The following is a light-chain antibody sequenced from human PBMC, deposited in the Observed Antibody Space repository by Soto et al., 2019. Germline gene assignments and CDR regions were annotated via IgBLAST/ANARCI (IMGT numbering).Light chain of an antibody. Sequence: DIQMTQSPSSVSASVGDSVTITCRASRGISSWLAWYQQRPGKAPKLLIYAASSLQSGVPSRFSGSGSGTHFTLTISSLQPEDFASYYCQQANSFPLFGGGTRVEIK. CDR1: RGISSW. CDR3: QQANSFPL. V-gene: IGKV1-12*01. J-gene: IGKJ4*01. CDR2: AAS.